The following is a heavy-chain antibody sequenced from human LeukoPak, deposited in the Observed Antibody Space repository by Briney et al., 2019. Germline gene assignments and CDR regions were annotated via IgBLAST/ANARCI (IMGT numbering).Heavy chain of an antibody. CDR3: ARVNLVAGPEDFDY. CDR1: GFTFSSYW. V-gene: IGHV3-7*03. D-gene: IGHD6-19*01. Sequence: GGSLRLSCAASGFTFSSYWMSWVRQAPGKGLEWVANIKQDGSEKYYVDSVKGRFTISRDNAKNSLYLQMNGLRAEDTAVYYCARVNLVAGPEDFDYWGQGTLVTVSS. CDR2: IKQDGSEK. J-gene: IGHJ4*02.